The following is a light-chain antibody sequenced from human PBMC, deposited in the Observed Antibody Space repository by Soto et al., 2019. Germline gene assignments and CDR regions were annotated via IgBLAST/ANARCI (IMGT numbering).Light chain of an antibody. CDR2: DVS. CDR3: SSYTSRSTVV. V-gene: IGLV2-14*01. J-gene: IGLJ2*01. Sequence: QSALTQPASVSGSPGQSITISCTGTSSDVGAYKYVSWYQQHPGKVPKLIIYDVSNRPSGVSNRFSGSKSGNTASLTISGLQSEDEADYYCSSYTSRSTVVFGGGTKLTVL. CDR1: SSDVGAYKY.